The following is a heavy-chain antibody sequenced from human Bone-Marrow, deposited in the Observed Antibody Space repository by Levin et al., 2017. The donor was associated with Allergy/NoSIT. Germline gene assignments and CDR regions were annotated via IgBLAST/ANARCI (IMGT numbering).Heavy chain of an antibody. J-gene: IGHJ6*02. CDR1: GYRFSNYW. CDR3: ARHMHGLANPGNYGLDV. CDR2: IYPGDSKT. V-gene: IGHV5-51*01. Sequence: KVSCKVSGYRFSNYWIAWVRQMPGKGLEYLATIYPGDSKTRLSPSFHGQILISADKSTSTAYLQLGSLSPSDTAVYYCARHMHGLANPGNYGLDVWGQGTTVTVSS. D-gene: IGHD3-10*01.